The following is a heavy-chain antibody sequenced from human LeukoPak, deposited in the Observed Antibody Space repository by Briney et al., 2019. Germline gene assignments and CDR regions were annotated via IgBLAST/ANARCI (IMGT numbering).Heavy chain of an antibody. CDR3: ARCVRAGASRYIVGFDP. CDR2: INHSGST. J-gene: IGHJ5*02. CDR1: GGSFSGYY. D-gene: IGHD5-18*01. V-gene: IGHV4-34*01. Sequence: SETLSLTCAVYGGSFSGYYWSWIRQPPGKGLEWIGEINHSGSTNYNPSLTSRVTISVDTSKNQFSLKLSSVTAADTAVYYCARCVRAGASRYIVGFDPWGQGTLVTVSS.